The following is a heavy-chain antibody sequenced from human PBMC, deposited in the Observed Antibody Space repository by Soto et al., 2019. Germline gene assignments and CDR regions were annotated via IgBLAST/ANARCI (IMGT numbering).Heavy chain of an antibody. V-gene: IGHV3-23*01. CDR3: ARVRGVGFYYGMDV. CDR1: GFTFRSYA. Sequence: GGSLRLSCAASGFTFRSYALSWVRQAPGKGLELVSATSGSGADTYYADSVKGRFTISRDNSKNTLYLQMNSLRAEDTAVYYCARVRGVGFYYGMDVWGQGTTVTVSS. CDR2: TSGSGADT. J-gene: IGHJ6*02. D-gene: IGHD3-10*01.